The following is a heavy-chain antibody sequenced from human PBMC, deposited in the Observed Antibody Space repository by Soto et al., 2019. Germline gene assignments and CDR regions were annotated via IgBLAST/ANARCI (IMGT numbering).Heavy chain of an antibody. CDR1: GGTFSSYA. V-gene: IGHV1-69*06. Sequence: QVQLVQSGAEVKKPGSSVKVSCKASGGTFSSYAISWVRQAPGQGLEWMGGIIPIFGTANYEQKFQGRVTSTANKSTGTAYRELSSLRSEDKAVYYCARGGLAKTDAFDIWGQGTMVPVSS. D-gene: IGHD3-16*01. CDR3: ARGGLAKTDAFDI. J-gene: IGHJ3*02. CDR2: IIPIFGTA.